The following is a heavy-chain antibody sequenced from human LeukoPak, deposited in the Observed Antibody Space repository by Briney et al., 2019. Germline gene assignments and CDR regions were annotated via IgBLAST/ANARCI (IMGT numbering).Heavy chain of an antibody. CDR2: ISSSSSYI. CDR3: ARHLRGSGRGAFDI. J-gene: IGHJ3*02. CDR1: GFTFSSYS. Sequence: PGGSLRLSCAASGFTFSSYSMNWVRQAPGKGLEWVSSISSSSSYIYYADSVKGRFTISRDNAKNSLYLQMNSLRAEDTAVYYCARHLRGSGRGAFDIWGQGTMVTVSS. D-gene: IGHD1-26*01. V-gene: IGHV3-21*01.